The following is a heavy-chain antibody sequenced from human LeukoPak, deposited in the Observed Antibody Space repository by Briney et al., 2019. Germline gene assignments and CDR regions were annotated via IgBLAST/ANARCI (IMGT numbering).Heavy chain of an antibody. CDR1: GFNFDRYT. V-gene: IGHV3-43*01. J-gene: IGHJ4*02. D-gene: IGHD3-10*02. CDR2: AGWTGGTT. CDR3: AKELDTMFFDY. Sequence: GGSLRLSCATSGFNFDRYTIHWVRQAPGKGLEWVSLAGWTGGTTFYSDSVRGRFTISRDSGRKSVYLQMNSLTTDDTAFYFCAKELDTMFFDYWGQGALVTVSS.